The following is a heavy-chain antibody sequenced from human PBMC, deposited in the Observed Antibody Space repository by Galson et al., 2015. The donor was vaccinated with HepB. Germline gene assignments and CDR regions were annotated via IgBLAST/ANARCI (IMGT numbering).Heavy chain of an antibody. CDR3: ARDKEYSSSRYGYYYYYYGMDV. CDR1: GGTFSSYT. J-gene: IGHJ6*02. D-gene: IGHD6-13*01. CDR2: IIPILGIA. Sequence: VKVSCKASGGTFSSYTISWVRQAPGQGLEWMGRIIPILGIANYAQKFQGRVTITADKSTSTAYMELSSLRSEDTAVYYCARDKEYSSSRYGYYYYYYGMDVWGQGTTVTVSS. V-gene: IGHV1-69*04.